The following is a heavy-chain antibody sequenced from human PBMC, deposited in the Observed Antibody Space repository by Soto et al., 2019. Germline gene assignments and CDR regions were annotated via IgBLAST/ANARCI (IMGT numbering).Heavy chain of an antibody. Sequence: SGPTLVNPTQTLRLTFTFSGFSLSTSGVGVGWIRQPPGKALEWLALIYWDDDKRYSPSLKSRLTITKDTSKNQVVLTMTNMDPVDTATYYCALSPIVVVVAATLRWFDPWGQGTLVTVSS. V-gene: IGHV2-5*02. CDR1: GFSLSTSGVG. CDR3: ALSPIVVVVAATLRWFDP. CDR2: IYWDDDK. D-gene: IGHD2-15*01. J-gene: IGHJ5*02.